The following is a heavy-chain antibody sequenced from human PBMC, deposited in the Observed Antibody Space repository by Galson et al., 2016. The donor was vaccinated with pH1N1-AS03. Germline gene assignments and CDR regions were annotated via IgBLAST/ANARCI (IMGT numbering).Heavy chain of an antibody. CDR1: GFTFSSYW. Sequence: SLRLSCAASGFTFSSYWMSWVRQAPGKGLEWVANIKEDGSEKYYVDSVKGRFTISRDNGKNSLYLQMNSLRAEDTAVYFCASAGIAASYFHYYYLDVWGKGATVTVSS. V-gene: IGHV3-7*01. J-gene: IGHJ6*03. CDR2: IKEDGSEK. D-gene: IGHD6-25*01. CDR3: ASAGIAASYFHYYYLDV.